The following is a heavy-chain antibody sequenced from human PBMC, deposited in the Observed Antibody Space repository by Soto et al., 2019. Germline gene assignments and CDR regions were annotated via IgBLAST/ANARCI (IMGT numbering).Heavy chain of an antibody. D-gene: IGHD5-12*01. CDR1: GYTFTSYG. CDR2: ISAYNGNT. J-gene: IGHJ4*02. CDR3: ARDPSAYDLPAY. Sequence: ASVKVSCKASGYTFTSYGISWVRQAPGQGLEWMGWISAYNGNTKYAQKLQGRVTMTTDTSTSTAYMELRSLRSDDTAVYYCARDPSAYDLPAYWGQGTLVTVSS. V-gene: IGHV1-18*01.